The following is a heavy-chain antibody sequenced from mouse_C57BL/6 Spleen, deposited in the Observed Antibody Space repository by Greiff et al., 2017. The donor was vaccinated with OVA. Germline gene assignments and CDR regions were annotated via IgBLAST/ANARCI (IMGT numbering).Heavy chain of an antibody. CDR2: ISSGSSTI. J-gene: IGHJ3*01. Sequence: EVQLMESGGGLVKPGGSLKLSCAASGFTFSDYGMHWVRQAPEKGLEWVAYISSGSSTIYYADTVKGRFTISRDNAKNTLFLQMDSLGSEDTAMYYCARDYGFAYWGQGTLVTVSA. V-gene: IGHV5-17*01. D-gene: IGHD2-4*01. CDR1: GFTFSDYG. CDR3: ARDYGFAY.